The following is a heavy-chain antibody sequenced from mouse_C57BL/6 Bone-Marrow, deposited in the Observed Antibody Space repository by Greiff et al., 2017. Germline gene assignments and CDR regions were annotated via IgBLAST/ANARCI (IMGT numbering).Heavy chain of an antibody. D-gene: IGHD1-1*01. V-gene: IGHV1-82*01. CDR3: ARHPDYYAVGYSFDN. CDR1: GYAFSSSW. CDR2: IYPGDGDT. J-gene: IGHJ2*01. Sequence: VQLQQSGPELVKPGASVKISCKASGYAFSSSWMNWVKQRPGKGLEWIGRIYPGDGDTNYNGKFKGKATLTADKSSSTAYMQLSSLTSADSAVSSCARHPDYYAVGYSFDNWGQGTTLTVSS.